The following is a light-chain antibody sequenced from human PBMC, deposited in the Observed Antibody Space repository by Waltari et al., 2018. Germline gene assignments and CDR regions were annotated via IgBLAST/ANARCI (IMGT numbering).Light chain of an antibody. Sequence: SYELTQPPSVSVSPGQTARITCSGDALPKKYAYWYQQMSGQAPVLVIYEDSKRPSGIPERFSGSSSGTMATLTISGAQVEDEADYYCYSTDSSGIKGVFGSGTKVTVL. CDR3: YSTDSSGIKGV. J-gene: IGLJ6*01. CDR2: EDS. CDR1: ALPKKY. V-gene: IGLV3-10*01.